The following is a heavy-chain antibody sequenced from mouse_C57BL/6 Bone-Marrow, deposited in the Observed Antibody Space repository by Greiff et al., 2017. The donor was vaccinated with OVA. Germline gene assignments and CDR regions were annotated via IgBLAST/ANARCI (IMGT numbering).Heavy chain of an antibody. Sequence: QVQLQQPGAELVRPGTSVKLSCKASGYTFTSYWMHWVKQRPGQGLEWIGVIDPSDSYTNYNQKFKGKAILTVDTSSSTAYMQLSSLTSEDSAVYYCARCPYYYGSSYSDYWGQGTTLTVSS. V-gene: IGHV1-59*01. CDR1: GYTFTSYW. CDR2: IDPSDSYT. D-gene: IGHD1-1*01. J-gene: IGHJ2*01. CDR3: ARCPYYYGSSYSDY.